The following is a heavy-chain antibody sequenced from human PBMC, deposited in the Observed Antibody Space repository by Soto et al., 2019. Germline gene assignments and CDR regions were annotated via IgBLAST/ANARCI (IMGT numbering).Heavy chain of an antibody. V-gene: IGHV3-7*05. J-gene: IGHJ6*03. Sequence: GGSLRLSCAASGFTFSNYWMNWVRQAPGKGLEWVANIKQDGSERYYVDSVKGRFTISRDKSKNQFSLKLSSVTAADTAVYYCARGYSSSKNYYYYYMDVWGKGTTVTVSS. CDR3: ARGYSSSKNYYYYYMDV. CDR1: GFTFSNYW. D-gene: IGHD6-6*01. CDR2: IKQDGSER.